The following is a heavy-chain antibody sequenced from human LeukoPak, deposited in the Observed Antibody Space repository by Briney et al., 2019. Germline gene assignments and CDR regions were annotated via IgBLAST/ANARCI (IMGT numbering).Heavy chain of an antibody. CDR2: ISFDENNE. Sequence: GGSLRLSCSTSGFTFSDYGMHWVRQAPGKGLEWLAVISFDENNEYYADSAKGRFTISRDNSKSTLFLQMNSLRDEDTAVYYCARGLFHYDFWSGYPYYFDYWGQGTLVTVSS. J-gene: IGHJ4*02. CDR3: ARGLFHYDFWSGYPYYFDY. D-gene: IGHD3-3*01. CDR1: GFTFSDYG. V-gene: IGHV3-30*03.